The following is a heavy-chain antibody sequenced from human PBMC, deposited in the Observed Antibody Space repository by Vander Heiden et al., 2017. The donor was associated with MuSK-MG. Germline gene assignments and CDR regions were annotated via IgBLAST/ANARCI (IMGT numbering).Heavy chain of an antibody. J-gene: IGHJ4*02. CDR3: ARDHGDIVVVVAASLFDY. V-gene: IGHV1-18*01. Sequence: QVQLVQSGAEVKKPGASVKVSCTASGYTFTSDGISWVRQAPGQGLEWVGWISAYNGNTNYAPKLHGRFTMTTDTSTSTAYMELRSLRSDDTAVYYCARDHGDIVVVVAASLFDYWGQGTLVTVSS. CDR1: GYTFTSDG. CDR2: ISAYNGNT. D-gene: IGHD2-15*01.